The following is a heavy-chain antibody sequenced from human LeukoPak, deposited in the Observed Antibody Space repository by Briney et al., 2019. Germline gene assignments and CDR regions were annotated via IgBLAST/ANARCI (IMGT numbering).Heavy chain of an antibody. CDR1: GGSISSSSYY. J-gene: IGHJ5*02. V-gene: IGHV4-39*07. D-gene: IGHD3-9*01. Sequence: SETLSLTCTVSGGSISSSSYYWGWIRQPPGTGLEWFGSIYYSGSTYYNPSLKSRVTISVDTSKNQFSLKLSSVTAADTAVYYCARVNYDILTGERFDPWGQGTLVTVSS. CDR3: ARVNYDILTGERFDP. CDR2: IYYSGST.